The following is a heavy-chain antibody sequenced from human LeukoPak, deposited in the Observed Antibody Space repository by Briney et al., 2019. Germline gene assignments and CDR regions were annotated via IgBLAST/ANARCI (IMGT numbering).Heavy chain of an antibody. D-gene: IGHD3-16*01. CDR3: ASLYSDYYYGMDV. CDR1: GFTFSSYA. CDR2: ISYDGSNK. Sequence: GSLRLSCAASGFTFSSYAMHWVRQAPGKGLEWVAVISYDGSNKYYADSVKGRFTISRDNSKNTLYLQMNSLRAEDTAVYYCASLYSDYYYGMDVWGQGTTVTVSS. J-gene: IGHJ6*02. V-gene: IGHV3-30*04.